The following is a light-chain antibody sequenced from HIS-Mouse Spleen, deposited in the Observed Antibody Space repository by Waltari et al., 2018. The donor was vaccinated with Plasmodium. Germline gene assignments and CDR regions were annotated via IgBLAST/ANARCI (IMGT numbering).Light chain of an antibody. Sequence: EIVLTQSPATLSLSPGERATLSCRASQSVSSYLAWYQKKPGQAPRLLIYDASNRATSIPARFSGSGSGTDFTLTISSLEPEDFAVYYCQQRSNWPPLTFGGGTKVEIK. CDR1: QSVSSY. CDR3: QQRSNWPPLT. J-gene: IGKJ4*01. V-gene: IGKV3-11*01. CDR2: DAS.